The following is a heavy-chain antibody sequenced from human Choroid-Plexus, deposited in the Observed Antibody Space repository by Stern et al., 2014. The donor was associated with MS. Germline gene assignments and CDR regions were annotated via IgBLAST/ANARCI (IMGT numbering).Heavy chain of an antibody. CDR1: GFTLGSCA. CDR2: VSYDGSNK. J-gene: IGHJ5*02. D-gene: IGHD2/OR15-2a*01. CDR3: AKDRQYLTYFFDH. Sequence: HVQLVASGAGVLQPGRPLRLSCVASGFTLGSCAMHWVRQAPGKGLESVAGVSYDGSNKYYADSVKGRFTISRDNSQNTLYMQMSSLRPEDTAVYYCAKDRQYLTYFFDHWGQGSLVTVSS. V-gene: IGHV3-30*18.